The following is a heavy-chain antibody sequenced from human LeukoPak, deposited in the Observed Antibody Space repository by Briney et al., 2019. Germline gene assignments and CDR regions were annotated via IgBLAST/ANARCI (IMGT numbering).Heavy chain of an antibody. D-gene: IGHD3-9*01. CDR2: IIPIFGTA. CDR3: ARSRYFDSLSSFEY. V-gene: IGHV1-69*05. J-gene: IGHJ4*02. Sequence: ASVKVSCKASGGTFSSYAISWVRQAPGQGLEWMGGIIPIFGTANYAQKFQGRVTITTDESTSTAYMELSSLRSEDTAVYYCARSRYFDSLSSFEYWGQGTLVTVSS. CDR1: GGTFSSYA.